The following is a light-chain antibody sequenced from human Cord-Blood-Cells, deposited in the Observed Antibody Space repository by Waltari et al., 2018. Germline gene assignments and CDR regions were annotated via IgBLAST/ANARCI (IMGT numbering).Light chain of an antibody. CDR1: QSVSISY. V-gene: IGKV3-20*01. Sequence: FTNTPATLFLSPGERASLSFRASQSVSISYLAGYQQKPGQAPRLLIYGASSRATGIPDRFSGSGSGTDFTLTISRLEPEDFAVYYCQQYGSSPRTFGQGTKVEIK. CDR2: GAS. J-gene: IGKJ1*01. CDR3: QQYGSSPRT.